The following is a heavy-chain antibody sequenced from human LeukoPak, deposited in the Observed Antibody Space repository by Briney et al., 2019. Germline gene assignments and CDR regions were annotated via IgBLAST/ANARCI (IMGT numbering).Heavy chain of an antibody. CDR1: GYSFTSYW. V-gene: IGHV5-51*01. Sequence: GESLKISCKGSGYSFTSYWIGWVRQMPGKGLEWMGIIYPGDSDTRYSPSFQGQVTISADKSISTAYLQWSSLKASDTAMYYCASLRIDDSSSWYFDYWGQGTLVTVSS. CDR2: IYPGDSDT. D-gene: IGHD6-13*01. J-gene: IGHJ4*02. CDR3: ASLRIDDSSSWYFDY.